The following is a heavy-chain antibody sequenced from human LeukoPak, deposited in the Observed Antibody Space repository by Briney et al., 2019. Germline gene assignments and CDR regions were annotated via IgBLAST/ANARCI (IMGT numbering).Heavy chain of an antibody. CDR2: ISWNSGSI. CDR1: GFTFDDYA. Sequence: PGRYLRLSCAASGFTFDDYAMHWVRQAPGKGLEWVSGISWNSGSIVYADSVKGRFTISRDNAKNSLYLQMNSLRAEDTALYYCAKVFSIRFFDWLLQHWGQGTLVTVSS. CDR3: AKVFSIRFFDWLLQH. J-gene: IGHJ1*01. V-gene: IGHV3-9*01. D-gene: IGHD3-9*01.